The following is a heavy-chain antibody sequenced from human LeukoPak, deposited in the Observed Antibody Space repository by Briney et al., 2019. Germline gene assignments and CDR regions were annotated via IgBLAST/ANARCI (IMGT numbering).Heavy chain of an antibody. CDR2: IYSGGST. V-gene: IGHV3-53*01. CDR1: GFTLSSYP. D-gene: IGHD3-10*01. J-gene: IGHJ4*02. CDR3: AREYLYGSGSYSDY. Sequence: GGSLRLSCAVSGFTLSSYPMHWVRQAPGKGLEWVSVIYSGGSTYYADSVKGRFTISRDNSKNTLYLQMNSLRAEDTAVYYCAREYLYGSGSYSDYWGQGTLVTASS.